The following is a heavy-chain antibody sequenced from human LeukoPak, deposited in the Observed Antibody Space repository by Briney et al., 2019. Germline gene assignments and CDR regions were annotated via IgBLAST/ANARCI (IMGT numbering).Heavy chain of an antibody. Sequence: ASVKVSCKASGYTFTSYYMHWVRQAPGQGLEWMEIINPSGGSTSYAQKFQGRVTMTRDTSTSTVYMELSSLRSEDTAVYYCARDYYDSSGYSDTYYFDYWGQGTLVTVSS. CDR3: ARDYYDSSGYSDTYYFDY. D-gene: IGHD3-22*01. V-gene: IGHV1-46*01. J-gene: IGHJ4*02. CDR1: GYTFTSYY. CDR2: INPSGGST.